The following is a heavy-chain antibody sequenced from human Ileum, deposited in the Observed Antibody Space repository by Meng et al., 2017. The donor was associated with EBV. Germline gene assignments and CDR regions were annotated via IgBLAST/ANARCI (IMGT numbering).Heavy chain of an antibody. CDR2: IYYSGRT. Sequence: QVQLQDPGPGRRNPSPTLSLPCTVSGGSVSSGNNHWIWLRQPPGKGLEWIGYIYYSGRTYYNPSLESRVTMSVDTSKNQFSLNLNSVTAADTAVYYCARVNGDCFSTICYKGWFDPWGQGTLVTVSS. V-gene: IGHV4-30-4*01. CDR3: ARVNGDCFSTICYKGWFDP. CDR1: GGSVSSGNNH. D-gene: IGHD2-2*02. J-gene: IGHJ5*02.